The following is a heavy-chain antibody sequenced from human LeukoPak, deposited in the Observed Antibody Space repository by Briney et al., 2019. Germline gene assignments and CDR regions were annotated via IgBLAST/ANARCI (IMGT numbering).Heavy chain of an antibody. D-gene: IGHD3-16*01. V-gene: IGHV1-8*01. CDR1: GYTFTSYD. Sequence: ASVKVSCKASGYTFTSYDINWVRQATGQGLEWMGWMNPNSGNTGYAQKFQGRVTMTRNTSISTAYMELSGLRPEDTAVYYCARALPYNRFDPWGQGTLVTVSS. CDR3: ARALPYNRFDP. CDR2: MNPNSGNT. J-gene: IGHJ5*02.